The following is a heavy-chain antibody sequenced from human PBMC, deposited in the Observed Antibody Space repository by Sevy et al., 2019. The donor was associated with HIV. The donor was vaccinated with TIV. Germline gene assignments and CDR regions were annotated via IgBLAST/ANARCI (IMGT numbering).Heavy chain of an antibody. CDR2: LSFGCNEI. D-gene: IGHD2-8*01. V-gene: IGHV3-23*01. J-gene: IGHJ4*02. CDR3: AREGCTKPHDY. Sequence: GSLRLSCAASGFTFSKYSMSWVRQPPGKGLEWVSTLSFGCNEINYADSVKGRFTISRDNSKSSVYLQMNNLRPEYTAVYYCAREGCTKPHDYWGQGTLVTVSS. CDR1: GFTFSKYS.